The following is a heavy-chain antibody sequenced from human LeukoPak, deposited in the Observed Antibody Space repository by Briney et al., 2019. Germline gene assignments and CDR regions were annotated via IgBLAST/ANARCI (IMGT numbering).Heavy chain of an antibody. Sequence: GGSLRLSCAASGFTFSNAWMSWVRQAPGKGLEWVGRIKSRTDGATTDYAAPVKGRFTISRDDSKNTLYLQMNSLKTEDTAVYYCARDLGDNWNYGNPRVGCMDVWGQGTTVTVSS. J-gene: IGHJ6*02. CDR3: ARDLGDNWNYGNPRVGCMDV. CDR1: GFTFSNAW. CDR2: IKSRTDGATT. V-gene: IGHV3-15*01. D-gene: IGHD1-7*01.